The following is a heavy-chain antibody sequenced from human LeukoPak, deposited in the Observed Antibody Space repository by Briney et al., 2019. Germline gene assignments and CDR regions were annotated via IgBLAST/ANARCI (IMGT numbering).Heavy chain of an antibody. D-gene: IGHD4-17*01. V-gene: IGHV4-59*01. CDR3: AREDPQTTVPEGMDV. CDR1: GGSLSHYY. CDR2: IYYSGTT. J-gene: IGHJ6*02. Sequence: SETLSLTCTVSGGSLSHYYGSWIRQSPGKGLEWIGYIYYSGTTNYNPSLKSRVTISVDTSRNQFSLQLRSVTAADTAVYYRAREDPQTTVPEGMDVWGQGTTVIVSS.